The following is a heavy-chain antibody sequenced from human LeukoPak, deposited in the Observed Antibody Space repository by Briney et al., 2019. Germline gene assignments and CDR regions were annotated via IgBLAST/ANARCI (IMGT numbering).Heavy chain of an antibody. Sequence: SETLSLTCTVSGGSISSSSYYWGWIRQSPGKGLEWIGSIYYSGSTYYNPSLKSRVTISVDTSKNQFSLKLTSVTAADTAVYYCARGRAFDVWGQGTMVTVSS. V-gene: IGHV4-39*07. CDR1: GGSISSSSYY. CDR2: IYYSGST. J-gene: IGHJ3*01. CDR3: ARGRAFDV.